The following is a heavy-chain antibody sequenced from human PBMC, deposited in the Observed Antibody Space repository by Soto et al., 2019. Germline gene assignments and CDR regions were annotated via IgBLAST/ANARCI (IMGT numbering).Heavy chain of an antibody. CDR2: ISAHNGNT. Sequence: QVHLMQSGSEVKKPGASVRVSCKGSGYAFTTYGITWVRQAPGQGLEWMGWISAHNGNTNYAQKLQGRVTVTRDTSTSTAYMELRSRRSDDTAVSYCARGRYGDYWGQGALVTVSS. D-gene: IGHD1-1*01. V-gene: IGHV1-18*01. CDR1: GYAFTTYG. J-gene: IGHJ4*02. CDR3: ARGRYGDY.